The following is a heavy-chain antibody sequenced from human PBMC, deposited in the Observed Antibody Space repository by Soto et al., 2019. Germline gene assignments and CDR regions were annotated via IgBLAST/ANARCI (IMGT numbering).Heavy chain of an antibody. CDR1: GFTLSSYS. V-gene: IGHV3-48*02. Sequence: EVQLVESGGGLVQPGGSLRLSCEASGFTLSSYSMNWARQAPGQGLEWVSYISSSSSTIYYADSVKGRFTISRDNAKNTLYLQTNSLRDDDTAMYYCARDNPRSSGWDVWGQGTTVTVSS. CDR2: ISSSSSTI. J-gene: IGHJ6*02. CDR3: ARDNPRSSGWDV.